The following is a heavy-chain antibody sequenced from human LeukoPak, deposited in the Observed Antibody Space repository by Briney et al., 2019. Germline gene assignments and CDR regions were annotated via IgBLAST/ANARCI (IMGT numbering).Heavy chain of an antibody. V-gene: IGHV3-23*01. CDR3: AKDPIDTVYGMDV. J-gene: IGHJ6*02. CDR2: IIGRGPDT. D-gene: IGHD5/OR15-5a*01. CDR1: GFTFSTYV. Sequence: GGSLRLSCAAPGFTFSTYVMTWVRQAPGKGLQGFSSIIGRGPDTYYVDSGKGRFTISRDNSKNTLYLQMNSLRVEDTAMYYCAKDPIDTVYGMDVWGQGTTVSVSS.